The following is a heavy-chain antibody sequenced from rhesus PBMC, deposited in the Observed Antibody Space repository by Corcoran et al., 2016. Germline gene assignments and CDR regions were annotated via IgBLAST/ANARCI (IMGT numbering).Heavy chain of an antibody. Sequence: EVQLVESGGGLVQPGGSLRLSCAASGFTFSDYAMSWVSQASGKGLEWVGYIRSKYKNNNHDTQYADTVEARCTISRVVSKNTRSQQMDCLKTEDTSRYYCTTDWASIYSGSALDYGLDSWGQGVVVTVSS. CDR3: TTDWASIYSGSALDYGLDS. D-gene: IGHD6-25*01. V-gene: IGHV3S20*01. CDR1: GFTFSDYA. J-gene: IGHJ6*01. CDR2: IRSKYKNNNHDT.